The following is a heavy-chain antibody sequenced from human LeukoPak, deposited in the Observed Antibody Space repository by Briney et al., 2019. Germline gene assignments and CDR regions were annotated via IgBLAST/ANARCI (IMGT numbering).Heavy chain of an antibody. J-gene: IGHJ4*02. Sequence: SETLSLTCAVYGGSFSGYYWSWIRQAPGKGLEWIGEINHSGSTNYNPSLKSRVTISVDSSKNQFSLNLNSVTAADTAVYYCARAPYYYDRKDYWGQGTLVTVSS. D-gene: IGHD3-22*01. CDR1: GGSFSGYY. CDR2: INHSGST. CDR3: ARAPYYYDRKDY. V-gene: IGHV4-34*01.